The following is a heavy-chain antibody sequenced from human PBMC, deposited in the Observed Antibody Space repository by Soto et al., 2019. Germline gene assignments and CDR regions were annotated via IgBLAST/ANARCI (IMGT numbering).Heavy chain of an antibody. CDR1: GGSISSGGYS. Sequence: SETLSLTCAVSGGSISSGGYSWSWIRQPPGKGLEWIGYIYHSGSTYYNPSLKSRVTISVDRSKNQFSLKLSSVTAADTAVYYCAREYQPTNWFDPWGQGTLVTVYS. CDR3: AREYQPTNWFDP. D-gene: IGHD2-2*01. CDR2: IYHSGST. V-gene: IGHV4-30-2*01. J-gene: IGHJ5*02.